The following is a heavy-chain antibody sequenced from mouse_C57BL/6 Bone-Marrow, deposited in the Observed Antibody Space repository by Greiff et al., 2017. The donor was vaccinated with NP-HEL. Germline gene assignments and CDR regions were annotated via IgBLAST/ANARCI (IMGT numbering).Heavy chain of an antibody. CDR3: ARGITTVSPDV. D-gene: IGHD1-1*01. CDR2: INPNNGGT. V-gene: IGHV1-26*01. Sequence: EVQLQQSGPELVKPGASVKISCKASGYTFTDYYMNWVKQSHGKSLEWIGDINPNNGGTSYNQKFKGKATLTVDKSSSTAYMELRSLTSEDSAVYYCARGITTVSPDVWGTGTTVTVSS. CDR1: GYTFTDYY. J-gene: IGHJ1*03.